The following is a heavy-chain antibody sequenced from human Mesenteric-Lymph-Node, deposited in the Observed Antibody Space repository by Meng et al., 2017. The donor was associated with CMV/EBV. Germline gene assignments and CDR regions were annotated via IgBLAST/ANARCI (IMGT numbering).Heavy chain of an antibody. Sequence: ASGFTFSSYAMSWVRQAPGRGLEWVSTLYNSGSTTYYADSVKGRFSISRDNSKNTLYLQMNSLRAEDTAAYYCAKAPYTSGTYFVDYWGQGTLVTVSS. CDR1: GFTFSSYA. D-gene: IGHD3-10*01. V-gene: IGHV3-23*05. CDR2: LYNSGSTT. CDR3: AKAPYTSGTYFVDY. J-gene: IGHJ4*02.